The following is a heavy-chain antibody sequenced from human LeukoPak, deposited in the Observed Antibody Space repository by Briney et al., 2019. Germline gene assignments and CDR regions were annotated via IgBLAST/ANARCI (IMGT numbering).Heavy chain of an antibody. V-gene: IGHV4-31*11. J-gene: IGHJ4*02. Sequence: SETLSLTCAVYGVSFSGYYWSWIRQHPGKGLEWIGYIYYSGSTYYNPSLKSRVTISVDTSKNQFSLKLSSVTAADTAVYYCARYSSSAEFDYWGQGTLVTVSS. CDR2: IYYSGST. D-gene: IGHD6-6*01. CDR3: ARYSSSAEFDY. CDR1: GVSFSGYY.